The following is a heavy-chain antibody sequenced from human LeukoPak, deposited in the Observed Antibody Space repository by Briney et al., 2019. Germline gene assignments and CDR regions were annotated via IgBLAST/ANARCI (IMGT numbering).Heavy chain of an antibody. V-gene: IGHV3-48*03. D-gene: IGHD2-2*01. CDR2: ISSSGSTI. CDR3: ARAGVVPATMPSGGMDV. J-gene: IGHJ6*02. Sequence: GGSLRLSCAASGFTFSSYEMNWVRQAPGKGLEWVSNISSSGSTIYYADSVKGRFTISRDNAKNSLYLQMNSLRAEDTAVYYCARAGVVPATMPSGGMDVWGQGTTVTVSS. CDR1: GFTFSSYE.